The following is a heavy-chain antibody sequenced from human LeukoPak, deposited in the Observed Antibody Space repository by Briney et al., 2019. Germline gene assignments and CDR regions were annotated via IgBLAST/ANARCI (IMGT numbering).Heavy chain of an antibody. CDR2: ITGTSTTI. D-gene: IGHD3-9*01. CDR1: GFTFGVYS. J-gene: IGHJ4*02. V-gene: IGHV3-48*01. Sequence: GGSLRLSCAASGFTFGVYSMNWVRQAPGKGLEWISYITGTSTTIYYADSVRGRFTISGDNAKNSLYLQLNNLRADDTAVYYCARSTDWYADYWGQGTLVTVSS. CDR3: ARSTDWYADY.